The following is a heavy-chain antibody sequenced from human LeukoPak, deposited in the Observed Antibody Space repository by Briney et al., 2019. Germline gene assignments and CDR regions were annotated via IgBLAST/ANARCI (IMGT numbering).Heavy chain of an antibody. CDR3: ARVGKQWLVDFDY. V-gene: IGHV4-59*01. CDR1: GGSISSYY. D-gene: IGHD6-19*01. Sequence: SETLSLTCTASGGSISSYYWSWIRQPPGKGLEWIGYIYYSGSTNYNPSLKSRVTISVDTSKNQFSLKLSSVTAADTAVYYCARVGKQWLVDFDYWGQGTLVTVSS. CDR2: IYYSGST. J-gene: IGHJ4*02.